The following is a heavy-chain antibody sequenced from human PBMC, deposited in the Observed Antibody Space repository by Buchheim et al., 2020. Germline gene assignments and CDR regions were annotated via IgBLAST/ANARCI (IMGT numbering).Heavy chain of an antibody. V-gene: IGHV3-48*03. Sequence: EVQLVESGGGLVQPGGSLRLSCAASGFTFSSYEMNWVRQAPGKGLERVSYISSSGSTIYYADSVKGRFTISRDNAKNPLYLQMNSLRAEDTADYYCASIQHYYGSGSYYSDYGMDVWGQGTT. J-gene: IGHJ6*02. CDR2: ISSSGSTI. CDR1: GFTFSSYE. CDR3: ASIQHYYGSGSYYSDYGMDV. D-gene: IGHD3-10*01.